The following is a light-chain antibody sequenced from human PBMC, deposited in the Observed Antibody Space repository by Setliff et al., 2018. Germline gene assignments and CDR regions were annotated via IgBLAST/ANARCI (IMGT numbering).Light chain of an antibody. V-gene: IGLV1-44*01. J-gene: IGLJ1*01. CDR3: AAWDDSLLAYV. CDR2: TNS. CDR1: SANIGRYT. Sequence: ALTQPPSASGTPGQRVTISCSGSSANIGRYTVNWYQQLPGTAPKLLIYTNSQRPSGVPDRFSGSKSGTSGSLAISGLRSEDEADYYCAAWDDSLLAYVFGTGTKVTVL.